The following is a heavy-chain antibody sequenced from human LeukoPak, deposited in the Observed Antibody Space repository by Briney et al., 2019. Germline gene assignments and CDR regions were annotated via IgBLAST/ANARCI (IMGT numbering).Heavy chain of an antibody. J-gene: IGHJ6*02. Sequence: ASVKVSCKASGGTFSSHTINWVRQAPGQGLEWMGGIIPIFGTANYAQKFQGRVTITAVESTSTAYMEVSSLRSEDTAVYYCARNPLEATINYGMDVWGQGTTVTVSS. V-gene: IGHV1-69*13. D-gene: IGHD5-12*01. CDR3: ARNPLEATINYGMDV. CDR2: IIPIFGTA. CDR1: GGTFSSHT.